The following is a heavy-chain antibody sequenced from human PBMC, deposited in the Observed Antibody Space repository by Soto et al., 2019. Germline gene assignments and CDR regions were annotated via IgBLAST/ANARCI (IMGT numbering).Heavy chain of an antibody. J-gene: IGHJ4*02. CDR1: GFTFSDYY. CDR3: AREVVVGQWLATEGYYFDY. Sequence: GGSLRLSCAASGFTFSDYYMSWIRQAPGKGLEWVSYISSSGSTIYYADSVKGRFTISRDNAKNSLYLQMNSLRAEDTAVYYCAREVVVGQWLATEGYYFDYWGQGTLVTVSS. V-gene: IGHV3-11*01. D-gene: IGHD6-19*01. CDR2: ISSSGSTI.